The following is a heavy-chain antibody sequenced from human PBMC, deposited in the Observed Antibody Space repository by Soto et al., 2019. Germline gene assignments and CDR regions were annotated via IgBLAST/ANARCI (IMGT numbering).Heavy chain of an antibody. CDR1: GLTFSSYW. CDR2: INTDGSST. Sequence: EVQLVESGGGLVQPGGSLRLSCAASGLTFSSYWMHWVRQAPGKGLGWVSRINTDGSSTTYADSVKGRFTISRDNTKNTLYLQMNSLRVEDTAVYYCARASGSNIHFDYWGQGTLVTVSS. D-gene: IGHD1-26*01. CDR3: ARASGSNIHFDY. V-gene: IGHV3-74*01. J-gene: IGHJ4*02.